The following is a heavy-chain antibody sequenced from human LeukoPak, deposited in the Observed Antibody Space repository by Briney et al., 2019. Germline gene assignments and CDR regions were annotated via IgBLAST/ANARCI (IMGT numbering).Heavy chain of an antibody. CDR3: ARRSVLVDY. CDR1: GGSFSGYY. V-gene: IGHV4-34*01. CDR2: INHSGST. Sequence: SGTLSLTCAVYGGSFSGYYWSWIRQPPGKGLEWIGEINHSGSTNYNPSLKSRVTISVDTSKNQFSLKLSSVTAADTAVYYCARRSVLVDYWGQGTLVTVSS. D-gene: IGHD2-21*01. J-gene: IGHJ4*02.